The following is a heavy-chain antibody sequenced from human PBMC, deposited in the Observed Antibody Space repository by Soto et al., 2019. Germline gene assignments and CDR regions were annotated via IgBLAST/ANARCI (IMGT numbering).Heavy chain of an antibody. J-gene: IGHJ2*01. CDR3: ARESHDILTGPPWVWYFDL. CDR2: INDRGSI. CDR1: GGSFSGYY. Sequence: QVQLQQWGAGPLRTLETLSLTCGVSGGSFSGYYWAWIRQYPGKGLEWIGEINDRGSINYNPSLKSRVSISVDTSKNHYSLNLRSVTAADTAVYYCARESHDILTGPPWVWYFDLWGRGTLVTVSS. D-gene: IGHD3-9*01. V-gene: IGHV4-34*01.